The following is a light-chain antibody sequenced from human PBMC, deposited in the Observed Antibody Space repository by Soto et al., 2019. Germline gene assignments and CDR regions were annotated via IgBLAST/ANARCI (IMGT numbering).Light chain of an antibody. CDR1: QTISNN. J-gene: IGKJ1*01. Sequence: EVVMTQSPATLSVSPGERATLSCRSSQTISNNLAWYQQKPGQAPRFLIFEASKRATGIPDRISGSGSGTDFTLTISSLEPEDFAVYYCQQRGHWPRTFGQGTKVDIK. V-gene: IGKV3-11*01. CDR2: EAS. CDR3: QQRGHWPRT.